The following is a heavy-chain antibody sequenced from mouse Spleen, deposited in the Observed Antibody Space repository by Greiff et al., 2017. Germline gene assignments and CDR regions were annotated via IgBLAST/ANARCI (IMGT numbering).Heavy chain of an antibody. CDR2: ISYDGSN. D-gene: IGHD5-5*01. J-gene: IGHJ1*01. CDR1: GYSITSGYY. V-gene: IGHV3-6*01. CDR3: ARRLPPWYFDV. Sequence: EVQLQQSGPGLVKPSQSLSLTCPVTGYSITSGYYWNWIRQFPGNKLEWMGYISYDGSNNYNPSLQNRISITRDTSKNQFFLKLNSVTTEDTGTYFCARRLPPWYFDVWGAGTTVTVSS.